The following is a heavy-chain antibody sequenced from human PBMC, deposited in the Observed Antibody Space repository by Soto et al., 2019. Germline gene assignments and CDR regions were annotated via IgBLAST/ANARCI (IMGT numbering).Heavy chain of an antibody. CDR2: IGSSGTYI. CDR1: GFTFTTYT. Sequence: LRLSCAASGFTFTTYTMSWVRQAPGKGLEWVSSIGSSGTYIYYADSVKGRFTISRDNAKNSLYLQMNSLRAEDTAVYYCARDPLVRVYLDYWGQGTLVTVS. D-gene: IGHD3-10*01. V-gene: IGHV3-21*01. J-gene: IGHJ4*02. CDR3: ARDPLVRVYLDY.